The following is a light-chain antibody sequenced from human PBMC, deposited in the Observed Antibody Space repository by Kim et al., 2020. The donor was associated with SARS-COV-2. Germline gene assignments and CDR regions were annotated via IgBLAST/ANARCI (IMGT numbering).Light chain of an antibody. J-gene: IGLJ2*01. Sequence: VALGQTVRITCQGDSLRSYYATWYQQKPRQAPLLVIFGRNNRPSGIPERFSGSTSGNTASLTISGAQAEDEADFYCQSRDSGGNVVFGGGTKLTVL. CDR1: SLRSYY. CDR2: GRN. V-gene: IGLV3-19*01. CDR3: QSRDSGGNVV.